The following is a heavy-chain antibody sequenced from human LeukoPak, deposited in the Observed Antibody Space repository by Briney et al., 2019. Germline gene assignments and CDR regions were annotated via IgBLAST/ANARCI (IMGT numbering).Heavy chain of an antibody. CDR1: GFTVSSYA. V-gene: IGHV3-23*01. CDR3: AKWDTYYDSSGYYFY. CDR2: ISGSGGST. J-gene: IGHJ4*02. D-gene: IGHD3-22*01. Sequence: PGGSLRLSCAAAGFTVSSYAMSWVRQDPGKGLEWVSAISGSGGSTYYADSVKGRFTISRDNSKNTLYLQMNSLRAEDTAVYYCAKWDTYYDSSGYYFYWGQGTLVTVSS.